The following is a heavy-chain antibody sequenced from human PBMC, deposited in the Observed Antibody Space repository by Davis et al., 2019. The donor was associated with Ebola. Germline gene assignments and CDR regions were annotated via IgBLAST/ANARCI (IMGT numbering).Heavy chain of an antibody. CDR1: GFTFSRHF. V-gene: IGHV3-66*01. CDR2: IFTDGDT. Sequence: PGGSLRLSCAASGFTFSRHFMSWVRQAPGKGLECVSVIFTDGDTRYADSVRGRFTISRDDSKNTVYLQMHSLRPEDTAVYYCAGGISVESRGRYSSTYYHYGMDVWGLGTTVTVSS. J-gene: IGHJ6*01. CDR3: AGGISVESRGRYSSTYYHYGMDV. D-gene: IGHD3-22*01.